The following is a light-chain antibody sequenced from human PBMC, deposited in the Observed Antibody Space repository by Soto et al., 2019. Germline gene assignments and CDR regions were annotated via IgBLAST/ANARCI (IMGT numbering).Light chain of an antibody. CDR2: KAS. CDR1: QSISSW. V-gene: IGKV1-5*03. Sequence: DVQMTQSPSTLSASVGDRVTITCRASQSISSWLAWYPQKPGKAPILLLYKASTLQSGVPSRFSGSGSGTEFTHTITSLRPDDFATDECHRYDNSWSFGQGTKVEIK. CDR3: HRYDNSWS. J-gene: IGKJ1*01.